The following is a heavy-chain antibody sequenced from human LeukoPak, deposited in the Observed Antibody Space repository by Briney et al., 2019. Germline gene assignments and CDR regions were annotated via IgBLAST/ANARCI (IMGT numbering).Heavy chain of an antibody. CDR3: AKGPPYDSSGYYSAFDY. D-gene: IGHD3-22*01. CDR2: ISSSTNTI. CDR1: GFTFSSYS. Sequence: GGSLRLSCAASGFTFSSYSMNWVRQAPGKGLEWVTYISSSTNTIYYADSVKGRFTISRDNAKNSLFLQMNSLRDEDTAVYFCAKGPPYDSSGYYSAFDYWGQGTLVTVSS. J-gene: IGHJ4*02. V-gene: IGHV3-48*02.